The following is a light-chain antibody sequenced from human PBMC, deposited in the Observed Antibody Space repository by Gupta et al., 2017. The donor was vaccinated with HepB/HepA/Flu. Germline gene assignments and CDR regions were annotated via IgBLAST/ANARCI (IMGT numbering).Light chain of an antibody. CDR2: NKS. CDR3: ASWDDSRNSVV. V-gene: IGLV1-44*01. Sequence: QSVLTQAPSASGPPGQRVTISCSGTYSHVGSNAVSWYQQRPGTAPKFIIYNKSQRNSGVPDRFSASKSGTSATVAISGLQAEDEAAYYCASWDDSRNSVVFGGGTKLTVL. CDR1: YSHVGSNA. J-gene: IGLJ2*01.